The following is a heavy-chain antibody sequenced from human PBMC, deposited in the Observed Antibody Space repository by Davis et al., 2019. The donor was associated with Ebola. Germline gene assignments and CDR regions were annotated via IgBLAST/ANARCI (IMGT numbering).Heavy chain of an antibody. V-gene: IGHV1-46*01. D-gene: IGHD4-11*01. CDR1: GYSFTSYY. CDR2: INPSGGSA. CDR3: ARSQSYYSKDY. Sequence: ASVKVSCKASGYSFTSYYFHWLRQAPGQGLEWMGIINPSGGSAEYAQKFQGRITVTSDTSTSTVYMDLSSLRSEDTAVYYCARSQSYYSKDYWGQGTLVTVSS. J-gene: IGHJ4*02.